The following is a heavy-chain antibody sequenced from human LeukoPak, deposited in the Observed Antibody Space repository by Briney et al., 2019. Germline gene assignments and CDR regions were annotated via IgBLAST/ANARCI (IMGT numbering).Heavy chain of an antibody. CDR3: ARDSRYFVRGGMDV. V-gene: IGHV4-31*03. Sequence: SQTLSLTCTVSGGSISSGGYYWGWIRQHPGKGLEWIGYIYYSGSTYYNPSLKSRVTISVDTSKNQFSLKLSSVTASDAAVYYCARDSRYFVRGGMDVWGQGTTVTVSS. CDR1: GGSISSGGYY. D-gene: IGHD3-9*01. J-gene: IGHJ6*02. CDR2: IYYSGST.